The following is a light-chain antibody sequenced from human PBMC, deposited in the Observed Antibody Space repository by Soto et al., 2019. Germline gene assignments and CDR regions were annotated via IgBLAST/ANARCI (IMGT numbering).Light chain of an antibody. J-gene: IGLJ1*01. CDR3: TSYRTSSTLDV. CDR2: EVN. CDR1: SSDVGGYNY. Sequence: QSALTRPASVSGSPGQSITISCTGTSSDVGGYNYVSWYQQYPGKAPKLIIYEVNKRPSGVSNRLSGSKSGNTASLTISGLQADDESDYYCTSYRTSSTLDVFGTGTKVTVL. V-gene: IGLV2-14*01.